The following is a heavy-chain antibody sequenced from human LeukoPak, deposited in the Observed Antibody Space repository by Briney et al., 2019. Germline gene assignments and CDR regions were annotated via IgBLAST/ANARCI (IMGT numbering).Heavy chain of an antibody. V-gene: IGHV6-1*01. CDR1: GDSVSSNSAA. Sequence: PSQTLSLTCALSGDSVSSNSAAWNWIRQSLSRGLEWLGRTYYRSKWYNDYSVSVKSRLTINPDTSKNQFSLQLSSVTPEDTAVYYCARGDGLGSYNIWGQGTMVTVSS. J-gene: IGHJ3*02. D-gene: IGHD3-10*01. CDR2: TYYRSKWYN. CDR3: ARGDGLGSYNI.